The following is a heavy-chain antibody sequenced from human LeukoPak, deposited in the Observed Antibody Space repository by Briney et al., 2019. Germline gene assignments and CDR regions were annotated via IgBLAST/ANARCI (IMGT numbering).Heavy chain of an antibody. CDR3: ARDDGDYVDY. J-gene: IGHJ4*02. CDR2: ISSSSSYI. V-gene: IGHV3-21*01. CDR1: GFTFSSYS. D-gene: IGHD4-17*01. Sequence: GGSLRLSCAASGFTFSSYSMSWVRQAPGKGLEWVSSISSSSSYIYYADSVKGRFTISRDNSKNTLYLQMNSLRAEDTAVYYCARDDGDYVDYWGQGTLVTASS.